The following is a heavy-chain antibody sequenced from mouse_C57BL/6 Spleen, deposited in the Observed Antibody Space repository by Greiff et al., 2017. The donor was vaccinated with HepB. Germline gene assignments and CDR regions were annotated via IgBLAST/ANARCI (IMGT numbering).Heavy chain of an antibody. CDR1: GYTFTEYT. Sequence: VQLVESGAELVKPGASVKLSCKASGYTFTEYTIHWVKQRSGQGLEWIGWFYPGSGSIKYNEKFKDKATLTADKSSSTVYMELSRLTSEDSAVYFCARHEEVYYGNSAWFAYWGQGTLVTVSA. CDR3: ARHEEVYYGNSAWFAY. CDR2: FYPGSGSI. V-gene: IGHV1-62-2*01. J-gene: IGHJ3*01. D-gene: IGHD2-1*01.